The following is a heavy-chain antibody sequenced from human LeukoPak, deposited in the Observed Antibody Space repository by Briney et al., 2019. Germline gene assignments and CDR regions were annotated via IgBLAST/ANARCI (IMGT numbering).Heavy chain of an antibody. J-gene: IGHJ4*02. V-gene: IGHV3-7*04. Sequence: PGGSLRLSCAASGFTFSDLWMIWVRQAPGKGLEWVAKINPEGNIETYVDSVKGRFTISRDNTKNSLYLQMNALGAEDTAVYYCARDPRWRFDYWGQGTLVTVSS. CDR1: GFTFSDLW. CDR2: INPEGNIE. CDR3: ARDPRWRFDY. D-gene: IGHD3-16*02.